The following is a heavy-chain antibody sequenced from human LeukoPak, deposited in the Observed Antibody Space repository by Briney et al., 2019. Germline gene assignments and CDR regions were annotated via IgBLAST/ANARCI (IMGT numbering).Heavy chain of an antibody. J-gene: IGHJ4*02. CDR3: ARDYTGGWNDY. CDR1: GFTFISYE. CDR2: IQEDGNEM. Sequence: GGSLRLSCAASGFTFISYEMNWVRQSIGKGLECVAKIQEDGNEMHYVDSVKGRFTISRDNARNSLYLQMNNLRVEDTAIYYCARDYTGGWNDYWGQGTLVTVSS. V-gene: IGHV3-7*01. D-gene: IGHD7-27*01.